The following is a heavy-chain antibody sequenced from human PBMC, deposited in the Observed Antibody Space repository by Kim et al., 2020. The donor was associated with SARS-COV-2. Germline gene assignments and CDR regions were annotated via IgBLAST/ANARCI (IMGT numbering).Heavy chain of an antibody. V-gene: IGHV1-18*01. CDR1: GYTFSAYG. CDR3: ARRGRGDHFYNGMDV. D-gene: IGHD2-21*02. J-gene: IGHJ6*02. Sequence: ASVKVSCKASGYTFSAYGISWVRQARGQGLEWMGGIGPYNGMSDYGQTFHDRITMTTDISSSTAYLEVRSLRSDDTAIYYCARRGRGDHFYNGMDVWGQGSAVIVSS. CDR2: IGPYNGMS.